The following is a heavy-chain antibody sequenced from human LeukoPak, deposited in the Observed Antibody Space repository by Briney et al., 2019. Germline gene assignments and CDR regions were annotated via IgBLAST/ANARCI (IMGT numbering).Heavy chain of an antibody. V-gene: IGHV3-15*01. CDR2: IRSKTEGGST. CDR1: GFTFTNAR. J-gene: IGHJ4*02. Sequence: PGGSLRLSCAVSGFTFTNARMSWVRQAPGKGLEWVGRIRSKTEGGSTDYAGSVKGRFTISRDDSKNTLYLQMNSLKSEDTAVYHCSTDSYSSGWQARGQGTLVTVSS. CDR3: STDSYSSGWQA. D-gene: IGHD6-19*01.